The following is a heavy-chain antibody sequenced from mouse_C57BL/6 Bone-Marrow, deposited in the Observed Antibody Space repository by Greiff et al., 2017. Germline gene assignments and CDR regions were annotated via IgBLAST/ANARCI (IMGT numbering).Heavy chain of an antibody. CDR3: ARGAY. Sequence: EVQLQQSGPELVKPGASVKISCKASGYTFTDYYMNWVKQSQGKSLEWIGDINPNNGGTSYNQKFKGKATLTVDKSSSTAYMELRSLTSEDSAVYYCARGAYWGQGTLVTVSA. CDR1: GYTFTDYY. CDR2: INPNNGGT. J-gene: IGHJ3*01. V-gene: IGHV1-26*01.